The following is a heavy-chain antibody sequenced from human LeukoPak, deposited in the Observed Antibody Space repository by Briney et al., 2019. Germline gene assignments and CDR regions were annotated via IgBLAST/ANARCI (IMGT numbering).Heavy chain of an antibody. Sequence: PSETLSLTCAVSGYSISSGYYWGWIRQPPGKGLEWIGSTYHSGSTYYNPSLKSRVTISVDTSKNQFSLKLSSVTAADTAVYYCARDILHYDILTGSGGMGYMDVWGKGTTVTVSS. D-gene: IGHD3-9*01. V-gene: IGHV4-38-2*02. CDR3: ARDILHYDILTGSGGMGYMDV. CDR2: TYHSGST. J-gene: IGHJ6*04. CDR1: GYSISSGYY.